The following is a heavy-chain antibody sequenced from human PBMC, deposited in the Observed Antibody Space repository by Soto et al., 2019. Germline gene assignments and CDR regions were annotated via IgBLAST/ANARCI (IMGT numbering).Heavy chain of an antibody. Sequence: LRLSCAASGFTFSNYAMNWVRQAPGKGLEWVASISSSSNYIYYADSLKGRFTVSRDNAKNSLHLQVDSLRAEDTAVYYCARGGVYGGNSHPGWLDPWGQGTLVTVSS. CDR1: GFTFSNYA. D-gene: IGHD4-17*01. J-gene: IGHJ5*02. CDR2: ISSSSNYI. V-gene: IGHV3-21*01. CDR3: ARGGVYGGNSHPGWLDP.